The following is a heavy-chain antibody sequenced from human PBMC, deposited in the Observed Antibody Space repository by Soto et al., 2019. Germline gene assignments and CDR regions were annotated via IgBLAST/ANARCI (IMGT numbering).Heavy chain of an antibody. CDR3: ARGMTTVTTYHY. V-gene: IGHV4-30-2*01. CDR2: IYHSGST. J-gene: IGHJ4*02. CDR1: GGSISSGGYS. Sequence: QLQLQESGSGLVKPSQTLSLTCAVSGGSISSGGYSWSWIRQPPGKGLEWIGYIYHSGSTYYNPSLKSRVTISVDRSKNQLSMNLSSVTAADTAVYYCARGMTTVTTYHYWGQGTMVTVSS. D-gene: IGHD4-4*01.